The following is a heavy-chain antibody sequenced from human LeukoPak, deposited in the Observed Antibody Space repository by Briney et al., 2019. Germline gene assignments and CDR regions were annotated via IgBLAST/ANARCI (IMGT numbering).Heavy chain of an antibody. V-gene: IGHV1-2*02. Sequence: ASVKVSCKASGYTFTGYYMHWVRQAPGQGPEWMGWINPNSGGTNYAQKFQGRVTMTRDTSISTAYMELSRLRSDDTAVYYCAREEEYCSGGSCYFGDYWGQGTLVTVSS. CDR1: GYTFTGYY. J-gene: IGHJ4*02. CDR3: AREEEYCSGGSCYFGDY. CDR2: INPNSGGT. D-gene: IGHD2-15*01.